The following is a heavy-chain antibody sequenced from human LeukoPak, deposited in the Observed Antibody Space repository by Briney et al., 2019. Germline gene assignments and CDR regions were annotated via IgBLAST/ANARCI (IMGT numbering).Heavy chain of an antibody. CDR3: ARLRDYGGPPYFDH. V-gene: IGHV4-39*01. Sequence: PSETLSLTCTVPGGSISSSSYYWGWIRQPPGKGLEWIGSIYYSGSTYYNPSLESRVTISVDTSKNQFSLKLSSVTAADTAVYYCARLRDYGGPPYFDHWGQGTLVTVSS. CDR1: GGSISSSSYY. J-gene: IGHJ4*02. D-gene: IGHD4-23*01. CDR2: IYYSGST.